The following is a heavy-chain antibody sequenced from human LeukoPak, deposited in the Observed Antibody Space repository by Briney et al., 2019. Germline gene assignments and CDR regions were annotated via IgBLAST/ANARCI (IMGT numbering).Heavy chain of an antibody. J-gene: IGHJ4*02. CDR2: INHSGST. CDR3: ARELLGYCSGGSCSTYDY. Sequence: SETLSLTCAVYGGSFSGYYWSWIRQPPGKGLEWIGEINHSGSTNYNPSLKSRVTISVDTSKNQFSLKLSSVTAADTAVYYCARELLGYCSGGSCSTYDYWGQGTLVTVSS. CDR1: GGSFSGYY. V-gene: IGHV4-34*01. D-gene: IGHD2-15*01.